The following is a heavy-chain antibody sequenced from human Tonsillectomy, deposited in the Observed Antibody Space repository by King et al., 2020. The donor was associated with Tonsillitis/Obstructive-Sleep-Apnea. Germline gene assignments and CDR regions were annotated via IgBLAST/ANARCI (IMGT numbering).Heavy chain of an antibody. CDR1: GYNFPTSW. Sequence: QLVQSGAEVKKPGESLKIACKASGYNFPTSWIGWVRQMPGKGLVWMGSIFPGDSDSRYSASFQGQVTMSADKSISTAYLQWSSLKASDTAMYYCARGYCISTSCYAPFDHWGHGTLVTVAS. J-gene: IGHJ4*01. V-gene: IGHV5-51*01. CDR3: ARGYCISTSCYAPFDH. CDR2: IFPGDSDS. D-gene: IGHD2-2*01.